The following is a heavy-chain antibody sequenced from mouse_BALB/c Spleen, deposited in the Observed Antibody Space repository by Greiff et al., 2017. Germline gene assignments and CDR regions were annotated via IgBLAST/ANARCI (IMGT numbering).Heavy chain of an antibody. Sequence: EVMLVESGGGLVQPGGSRKLSCAASGFTFSSFGMHWVRQAPEKGLEWVAYISSGSSTIYYADTVKGRFTISRDNPKNTLFLQMTSLRSEDTAMYYCAGGDGDYVPFDYWGQGTTVTVSA. V-gene: IGHV5-17*02. CDR1: GFTFSSFG. CDR2: ISSGSSTI. CDR3: AGGDGDYVPFDY. D-gene: IGHD2-13*01. J-gene: IGHJ2*01.